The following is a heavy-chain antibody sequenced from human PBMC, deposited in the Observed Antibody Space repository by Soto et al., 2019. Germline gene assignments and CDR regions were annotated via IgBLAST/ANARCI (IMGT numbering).Heavy chain of an antibody. Sequence: QLQLQESGPGLVKPSETLSLTCTVSGGSISSSSYYWGWIRQPPGKGLEWIGSIYYSGSTYYNPSLKSRVTISVDTSKNPFSLKLSSVTAADTAVYYCASRTYYDYVWGSYRYTTVGRPPDYWGQGTLVTVSS. CDR2: IYYSGST. CDR3: ASRTYYDYVWGSYRYTTVGRPPDY. D-gene: IGHD3-16*02. J-gene: IGHJ4*02. V-gene: IGHV4-39*01. CDR1: GGSISSSSYY.